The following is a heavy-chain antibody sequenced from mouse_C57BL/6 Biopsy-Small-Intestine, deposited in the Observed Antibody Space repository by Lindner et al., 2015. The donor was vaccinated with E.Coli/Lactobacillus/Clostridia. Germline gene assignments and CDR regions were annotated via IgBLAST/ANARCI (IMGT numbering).Heavy chain of an antibody. J-gene: IGHJ3*01. D-gene: IGHD2-4*01. CDR3: ARSALRLHWFAY. Sequence: VQLQESGPELVKPGASVKISCKTSGYAFSSSWMNWVKQRPGEGLEWIGRIYPGDGDTAYNGKFKAKATLTADKSSSTAYMQLSSLTSEDSAVYYCARSALRLHWFAYWGQGTLVTVSA. CDR1: GYAFSSSW. V-gene: IGHV1-82*01. CDR2: IYPGDGDT.